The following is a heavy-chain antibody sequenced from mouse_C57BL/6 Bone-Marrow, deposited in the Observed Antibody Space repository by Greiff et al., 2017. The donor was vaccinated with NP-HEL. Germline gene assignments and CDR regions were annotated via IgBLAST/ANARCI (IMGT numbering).Heavy chain of an antibody. D-gene: IGHD3-3*01. CDR2: IDPENGDT. V-gene: IGHV14-4*01. J-gene: IGHJ3*01. Sequence: EVQRVESGAELVRPGASVKLSCTASGFNIKDDYMHWVKQRPEQGLEWIGWIDPENGDTEYASKFQGKATITADTSSNTAYLQLSSLTSEDTAVYYCTRGLVGFAYWGQGTLVTVSA. CDR3: TRGLVGFAY. CDR1: GFNIKDDY.